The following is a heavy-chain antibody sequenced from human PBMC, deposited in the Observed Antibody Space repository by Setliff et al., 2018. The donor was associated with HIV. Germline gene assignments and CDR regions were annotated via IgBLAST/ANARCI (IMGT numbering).Heavy chain of an antibody. CDR2: IKKDGSEK. J-gene: IGHJ4*01. CDR3: ASSRPPDDSSGYLDH. Sequence: GGSLRLSCAASGFTFSNYWMSWVRQAPGKGLEWVANIKKDGSEKYYVDFVKGRFTISRDNAKNSLYLQMNSLRAEDTAIYYCASSRPPDDSSGYLDHWGQGTLVTVSS. CDR1: GFTFSNYW. V-gene: IGHV3-7*03. D-gene: IGHD3-22*01.